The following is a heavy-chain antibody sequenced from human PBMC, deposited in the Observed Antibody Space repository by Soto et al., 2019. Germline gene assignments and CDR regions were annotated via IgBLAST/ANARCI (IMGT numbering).Heavy chain of an antibody. D-gene: IGHD6-13*01. V-gene: IGHV4-59*01. CDR1: GGSINSYY. Sequence: SETLPLTCTVSGGSINSYYWSWIRQPPGQGLEWIGYIYYSGSTDYNPSLKSRVTISVDTSKNQFSLKLTSVTTADTAVYYCARQQLFDYHCYCGLGVWGQGTTVTVSS. CDR3: ARQQLFDYHCYCGLGV. CDR2: IYYSGST. J-gene: IGHJ6*02.